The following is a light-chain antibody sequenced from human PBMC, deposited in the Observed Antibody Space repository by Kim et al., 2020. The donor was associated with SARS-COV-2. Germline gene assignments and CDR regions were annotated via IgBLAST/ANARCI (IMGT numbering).Light chain of an antibody. CDR2: ATS. V-gene: IGKV1-39*01. Sequence: DIQMTQSPSSLSASVGDRVTITCRTSQSISSDLDWYQQKPGRAPNLLISATSTLQGGVPSRFSGSGSETDFTLTISSLQPEDFATYYCLQNYNSPFTFGGGTKVDIK. J-gene: IGKJ4*01. CDR3: LQNYNSPFT. CDR1: QSISSD.